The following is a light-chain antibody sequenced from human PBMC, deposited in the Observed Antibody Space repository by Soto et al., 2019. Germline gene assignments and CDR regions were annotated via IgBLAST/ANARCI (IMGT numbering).Light chain of an antibody. V-gene: IGLV1-44*01. CDR2: TDN. CDR1: SSNIGINT. J-gene: IGLJ1*01. Sequence: QSVLAQPPSASGPPGQRVTISCSGSSSNIGINTVNWYQQVPGTAPKLLIYTDNQRPSGVPDRFSGSKSGTSASLAISGLQSEDEADYYCAAWDDSLNGLYVFGTGTKVTVL. CDR3: AAWDDSLNGLYV.